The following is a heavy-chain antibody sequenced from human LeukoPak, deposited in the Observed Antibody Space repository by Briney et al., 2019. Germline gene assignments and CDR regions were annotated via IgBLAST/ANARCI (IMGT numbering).Heavy chain of an antibody. CDR3: AKPRTTGLGWAQFDY. V-gene: IGHV3-23*01. J-gene: IGHJ4*02. CDR2: FDGNGPNT. CDR1: DFSVGNNF. D-gene: IGHD2-8*02. Sequence: GGSLRLSCAVSDFSVGNNFMSWVRQAPGKGLEWVSGFDGNGPNTYYADSVKGRWTISRDNSRNTLYLEMNSLRPEDTAIYYCAKPRTTGLGWAQFDYWGQGSLVTVSS.